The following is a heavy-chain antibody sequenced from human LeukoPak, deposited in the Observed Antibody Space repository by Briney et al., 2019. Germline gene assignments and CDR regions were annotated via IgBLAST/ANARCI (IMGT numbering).Heavy chain of an antibody. D-gene: IGHD6-13*01. V-gene: IGHV3-7*03. CDR2: IKEDGSQK. J-gene: IGHJ4*02. CDR1: GFTFSSFW. CDR3: ARDSGWFRFDY. Sequence: GGSLRLSCAASGFTFSSFWMTWVRQVPGKGLEWVANIKEDGSQKYYVDSVKGRFTISRDNAKNSLFLQTNSLRADDTAVYYCARDSGWFRFDYWGQGTLVTVSS.